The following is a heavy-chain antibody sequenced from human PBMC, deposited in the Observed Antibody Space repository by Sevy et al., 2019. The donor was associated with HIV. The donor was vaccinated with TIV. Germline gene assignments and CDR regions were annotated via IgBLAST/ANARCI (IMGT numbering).Heavy chain of an antibody. Sequence: ASVKVSCKVSGHTLTELSMHWVRQAPGKGLEWMGGFDPEDGETIYAQKFQGRVTMTEDTSTDTAYMELSSLRSEDTAVYYCATSSSWYWRYFDYWGQGTLVTVSS. CDR1: GHTLTELS. J-gene: IGHJ4*02. CDR2: FDPEDGET. V-gene: IGHV1-24*01. D-gene: IGHD6-13*01. CDR3: ATSSSWYWRYFDY.